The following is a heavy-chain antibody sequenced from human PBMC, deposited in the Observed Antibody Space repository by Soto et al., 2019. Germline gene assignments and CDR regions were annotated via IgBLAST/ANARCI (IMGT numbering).Heavy chain of an antibody. D-gene: IGHD6-19*01. J-gene: IGHJ6*02. CDR2: INPNSGGT. CDR3: AREPGIAVAGTLLGMDV. CDR1: GYTFTGYY. Sequence: ASVKVSCKASGYTFTGYYMHWVRQAPGQGLEWMGWINPNSGGTNYAQKFQGWVTMTRDTSISTAYMELSRLISDDTAVYYCAREPGIAVAGTLLGMDVWGQGTTVTVSS. V-gene: IGHV1-2*04.